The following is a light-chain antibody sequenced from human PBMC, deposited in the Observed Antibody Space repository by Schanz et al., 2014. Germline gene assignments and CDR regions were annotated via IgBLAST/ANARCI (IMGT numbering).Light chain of an antibody. CDR1: SSDVGAYNY. CDR3: SSYTVTSTLV. J-gene: IGLJ2*01. CDR2: DVS. Sequence: QSALTQPPSASGSPRQSVTISCTGTSSDVGAYNYVSWYQQHPGKAPKVIIYDVSNRPSGVSNRFSGSKSDVTASLTISGLQAEDEADYYCSSYTVTSTLVFGGGTKLTVL. V-gene: IGLV2-14*03.